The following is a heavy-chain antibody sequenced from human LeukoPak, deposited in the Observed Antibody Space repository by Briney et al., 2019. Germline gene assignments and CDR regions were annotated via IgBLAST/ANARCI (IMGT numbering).Heavy chain of an antibody. CDR1: GGSFSGFY. CDR3: SCYDILTGYYDY. V-gene: IGHV4-34*01. D-gene: IGHD3-9*01. J-gene: IGHJ4*02. Sequence: PSETLSLTCAVYGGSFSGFYWSWIRQPPGKGLEWIGDINHSGGTNYIPSLKSRVTISVDTSKNQFSLKLTSVTAADTAVYYCSCYDILTGYYDYWGQGTLVTVSA. CDR2: INHSGGT.